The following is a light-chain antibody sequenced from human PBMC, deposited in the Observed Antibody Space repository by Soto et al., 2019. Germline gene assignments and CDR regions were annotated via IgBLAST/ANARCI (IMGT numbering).Light chain of an antibody. CDR1: QNIDSW. J-gene: IGKJ1*01. CDR2: GAS. Sequence: DIRMTQSPSTLSASVGDRVTITCRASQNIDSWLAWYPQKPGKAPNLRIYGASSLESGVPSRFSGSGSWTEFTLTISSLRPDDFATDYCQHYNSYPWTFGQGTKVEIK. V-gene: IGKV1-5*03. CDR3: QHYNSYPWT.